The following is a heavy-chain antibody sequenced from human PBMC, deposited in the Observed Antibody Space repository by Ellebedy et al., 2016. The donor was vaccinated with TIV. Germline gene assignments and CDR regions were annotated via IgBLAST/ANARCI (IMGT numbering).Heavy chain of an antibody. V-gene: IGHV3-33*08. CDR3: AREPSSTSWFYYYGMDV. J-gene: IGHJ6*02. Sequence: GESLKISCAASGFTFSSDWMSWVRQAPGKGLEWVAVIWYDGSNKYYADSVKGRFTISRDNSKNTLYLQMNSLRAEDTAVYYCAREPSSTSWFYYYGMDVWGQGTTVTVSS. CDR1: GFTFSSDW. CDR2: IWYDGSNK. D-gene: IGHD2-2*01.